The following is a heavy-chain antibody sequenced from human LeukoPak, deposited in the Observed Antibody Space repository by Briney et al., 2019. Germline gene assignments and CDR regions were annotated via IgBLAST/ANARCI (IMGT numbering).Heavy chain of an antibody. Sequence: ASVKGSCKASGYIFTTYDINWVRVAPGQGLEWMAWMNPNTGNTGFAQKFQGRVTVSRNTDISTAYMELNSLRSEDTAVYYCARFGGGATKDDRLDYWGQGTLVTVSS. D-gene: IGHD3-16*01. CDR1: GYIFTTYD. CDR2: MNPNTGNT. J-gene: IGHJ4*02. V-gene: IGHV1-8*03. CDR3: ARFGGGATKDDRLDY.